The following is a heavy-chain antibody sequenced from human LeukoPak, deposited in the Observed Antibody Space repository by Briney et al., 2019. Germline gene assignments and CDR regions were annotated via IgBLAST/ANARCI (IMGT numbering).Heavy chain of an antibody. CDR3: ARRWNYGRNYYIDV. CDR2: INDSGRT. CDR1: GGSFSNYY. D-gene: IGHD1-7*01. J-gene: IGHJ6*03. Sequence: SETLSLTCAVYGGSFSNYYWGWIRQPPGRGLEWNGEINDSGRTNYNPSLMSRVTVSVDTSKNQFSLRLTSVTATDTAVYYCARRWNYGRNYYIDVWGNGATVSVSS. V-gene: IGHV4-34*01.